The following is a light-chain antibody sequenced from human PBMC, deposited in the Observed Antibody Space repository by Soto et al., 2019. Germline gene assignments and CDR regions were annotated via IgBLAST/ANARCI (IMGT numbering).Light chain of an antibody. V-gene: IGLV2-14*01. CDR3: SSYTSSSALRV. Sequence: QSALTQPASVSGSPGQSITISCTGTSSDVGGYNYVSWYQQHPGKAPKLMICDVSNRPLGVSNRFSGAKSGNTASLTISGLQAEDEADYYCSSYTSSSALRVFGGGTKLTVL. CDR1: SSDVGGYNY. J-gene: IGLJ2*01. CDR2: DVS.